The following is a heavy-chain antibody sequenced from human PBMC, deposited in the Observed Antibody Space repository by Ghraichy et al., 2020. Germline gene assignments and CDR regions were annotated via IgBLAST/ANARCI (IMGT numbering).Heavy chain of an antibody. CDR3: ARAPKRSPDY. Sequence: GGSLRLSCAASGFTFSSYAMHWVRQAPGKGLEWVAVISYDGSNKYYADSVKGRFTISRDNSKNTLYLQMNSLRAEDTAVYYCARAPKRSPDYWGQGTLVTVSS. V-gene: IGHV3-30-3*01. J-gene: IGHJ4*02. CDR2: ISYDGSNK. CDR1: GFTFSSYA. D-gene: IGHD5-24*01.